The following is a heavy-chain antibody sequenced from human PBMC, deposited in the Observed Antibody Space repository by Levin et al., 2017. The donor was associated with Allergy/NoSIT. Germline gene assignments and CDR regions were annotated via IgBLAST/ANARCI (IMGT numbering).Heavy chain of an antibody. CDR3: ASWAMYHYDRSAFDYFYYAMDV. V-gene: IGHV3-21*01. D-gene: IGHD3-22*01. CDR2: ISAGGNYI. CDR1: GILFSSYD. J-gene: IGHJ6*02. Sequence: GESLKISCAASGILFSSYDMNWVRQAPGKGLEWVSSISAGGNYIYYADSVKGRFTISRDNAKNSLFLQMNSLRAEDTAVYYCASWAMYHYDRSAFDYFYYAMDVWGQGTTLTVSS.